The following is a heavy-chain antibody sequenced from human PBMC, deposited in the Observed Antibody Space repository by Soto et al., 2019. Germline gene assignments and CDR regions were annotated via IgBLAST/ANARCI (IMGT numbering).Heavy chain of an antibody. D-gene: IGHD2-2*01. J-gene: IGHJ5*02. CDR2: IYYSGST. CDR1: GGSISSSSYY. V-gene: IGHV4-39*01. CDR3: ARGALDCSSTSCYHNWFDP. Sequence: QLQLQESGPGLVKPSETLSLTCTVSGGSISSSSYYWGWIRQPPGKGLEWIGSIYYSGSTYYNPSLKSRVTISVDTSKNQFSLKLSSVTAADTAVYYCARGALDCSSTSCYHNWFDPWGQGTLVTVSS.